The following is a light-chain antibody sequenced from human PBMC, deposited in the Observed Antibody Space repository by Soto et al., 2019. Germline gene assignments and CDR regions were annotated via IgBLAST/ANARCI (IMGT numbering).Light chain of an antibody. J-gene: IGLJ2*01. CDR1: SSDIRDSNY. CDR2: EVT. V-gene: IGLV2-8*01. CDR3: GSKAGSDKHVV. Sequence: QSALSQPPSASGSPGQSVTISCSGISSDIRDSNYVSWYQQHPGKAPKLVVSEVTKRPSGVPDHFSGSRSGTTAFLTISGLQTEDEADYYCGSKAGSDKHVVFGGGTKLTVL.